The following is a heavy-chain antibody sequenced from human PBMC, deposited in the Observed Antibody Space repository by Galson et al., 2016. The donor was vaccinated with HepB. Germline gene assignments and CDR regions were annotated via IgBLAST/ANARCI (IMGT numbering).Heavy chain of an antibody. CDR1: GFTFSAYA. V-gene: IGHV3-23*01. CDR2: ISDSGSRP. D-gene: IGHD3-10*01. CDR3: AARYGEFLMVFDY. J-gene: IGHJ4*02. Sequence: SLRLSCAASGFTFSAYAMIWVRQAPGKGPAAVSSISDSGSRPYYADSVKGRFTISRDNSKNTMYLQMNSLRVEDTAVYYCAARYGEFLMVFDYWGQGTLVTVSS.